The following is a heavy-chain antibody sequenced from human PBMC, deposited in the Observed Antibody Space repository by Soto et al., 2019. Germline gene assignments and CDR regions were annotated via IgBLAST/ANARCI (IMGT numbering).Heavy chain of an antibody. J-gene: IGHJ4*02. Sequence: QLQLQESGPGLVKPSETLSLTCTVSGGSISSSSYYWGWIRQPPGKGLEWIGSIYYSGSTYYNPSLKSRVTISVDTSKNQFSLKLSSVTAADTAVYYCARLSWYPEKSGFDYWGQGTLVTVSS. CDR2: IYYSGST. CDR3: ARLSWYPEKSGFDY. CDR1: GGSISSSSYY. V-gene: IGHV4-39*01. D-gene: IGHD2-15*01.